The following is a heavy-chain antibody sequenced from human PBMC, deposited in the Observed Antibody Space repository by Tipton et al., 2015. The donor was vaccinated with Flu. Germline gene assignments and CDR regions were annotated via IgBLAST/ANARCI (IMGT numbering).Heavy chain of an antibody. CDR3: ARGPTVITFFDY. D-gene: IGHD3-16*01. J-gene: IGHJ4*02. Sequence: TLSLTCTVSGDSVSSGAYHWSWIRQHPGKGLEWIGFIDYSGSTYYNPSLKSRITISIDTSKNQVSLRLNSVTAADTAVYYCARGPTVITFFDYWGQGTLVTVSS. CDR2: IDYSGST. CDR1: GDSVSSGAYH. V-gene: IGHV4-31*03.